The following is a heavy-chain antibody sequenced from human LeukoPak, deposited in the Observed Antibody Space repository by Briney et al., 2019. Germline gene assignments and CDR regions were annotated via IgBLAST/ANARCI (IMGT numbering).Heavy chain of an antibody. CDR3: ARVTNYDYYYYYMDV. CDR1: GGTFSSYA. J-gene: IGHJ6*03. V-gene: IGHV1-69*13. CDR2: IIPIFGTA. Sequence: ASVKVSCKASGGTFSSYAISWVRQAPGQGLEWMGRIIPIFGTANYAQKFQGRVTITADESTSTAYMELSSLRSEDTAVYYCARVTNYDYYYYYMDVWGKGTTVTVSS. D-gene: IGHD1-7*01.